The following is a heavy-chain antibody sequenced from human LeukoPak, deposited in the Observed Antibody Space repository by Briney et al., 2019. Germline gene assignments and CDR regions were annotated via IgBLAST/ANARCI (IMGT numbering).Heavy chain of an antibody. V-gene: IGHV3-21*01. CDR3: ARSLGEIVVVPAAPYFDY. CDR1: GFTFSSYS. CDR2: ISSSSSYI. J-gene: IGHJ4*02. Sequence: GGSLRLSCAASGFTFSSYSMNWVRQAPGKGLEWVSSISSSSSYIYYADSVKGRFTISRDNAKNSLYLQMNSLRAEDTAVYYSARSLGEIVVVPAAPYFDYWGQGTLVTVSS. D-gene: IGHD2-2*01.